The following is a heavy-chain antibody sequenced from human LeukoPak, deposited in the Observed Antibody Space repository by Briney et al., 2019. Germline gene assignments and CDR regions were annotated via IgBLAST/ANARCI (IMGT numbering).Heavy chain of an antibody. J-gene: IGHJ6*03. V-gene: IGHV1-2*02. Sequence: ASVKVSCKASGYTFTGYYMHWVRQAPGQGLEWMGWINPDSGGTNYAQKFQGRVTMTRATSINTAYMELSRLRSDDTAVYYCARDKQLDWAHYFYYYMDVWGKGTTVTVSS. CDR2: INPDSGGT. D-gene: IGHD1-1*01. CDR1: GYTFTGYY. CDR3: ARDKQLDWAHYFYYYMDV.